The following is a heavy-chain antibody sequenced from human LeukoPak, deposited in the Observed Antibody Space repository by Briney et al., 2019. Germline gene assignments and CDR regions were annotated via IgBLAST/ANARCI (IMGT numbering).Heavy chain of an antibody. J-gene: IGHJ4*02. CDR3: ATESSAALDY. Sequence: PGGSLRLSCAASGFTVSSEYMNWVRQAPGKGLQYVSSIDTGGYTYYAASVKGRFTISRDNAKNSLYLQMNSLRSEDTSVYFCATESSAALDYWGQGTLVTVSS. CDR1: GFTVSSEY. V-gene: IGHV3-69-1*01. CDR2: IDTGGYT. D-gene: IGHD6-13*01.